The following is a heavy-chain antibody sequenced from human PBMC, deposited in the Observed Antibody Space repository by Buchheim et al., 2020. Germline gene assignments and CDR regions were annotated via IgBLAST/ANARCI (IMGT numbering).Heavy chain of an antibody. V-gene: IGHV3-66*01. D-gene: IGHD3-10*01. Sequence: EVQLVESGGGLVQPGGSLRLSCAASGFTFSSYWMSWVRQAPGKGLEWVSVIYSGGSTYYADSVKGRFTISRDNSTNTLYLQMNSLRAEDTAVYYCARDLRGGELRTAYWGQGTL. J-gene: IGHJ4*02. CDR1: GFTFSSYW. CDR2: IYSGGST. CDR3: ARDLRGGELRTAY.